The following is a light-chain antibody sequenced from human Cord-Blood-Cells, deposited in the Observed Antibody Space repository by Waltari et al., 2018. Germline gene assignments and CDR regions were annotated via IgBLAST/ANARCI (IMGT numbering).Light chain of an antibody. CDR3: QSYDSSLSDVV. CDR1: SSNIRAGYD. V-gene: IGLV1-40*01. J-gene: IGLJ2*01. CDR2: VNS. Sequence: QSVLTHPPSVSGAPGQRVTISCTGSSSNIRAGYDVPWYQQLPGTALKLLIYVNSNRPSGVADRFYGSKSGTSASLASTGLQAEDEADYYCQSYDSSLSDVVFGGGTKLTVL.